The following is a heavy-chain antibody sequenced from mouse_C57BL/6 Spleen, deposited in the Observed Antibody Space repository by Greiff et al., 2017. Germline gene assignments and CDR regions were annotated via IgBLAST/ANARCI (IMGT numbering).Heavy chain of an antibody. J-gene: IGHJ4*01. V-gene: IGHV5-9-1*02. Sequence: DVQLVESGEGLVKPGGSLKLSCAASGFTFSRYAMSWVRQTPEKRLEWVAYISSGGDYIYYADTVKGRFTISRDNARNTLYLQMSSLKSEDTAMYYCTRANRKGAMDYWGQGTSVTVSS. CDR1: GFTFSRYA. CDR3: TRANRKGAMDY. CDR2: ISSGGDYI. D-gene: IGHD4-1*01.